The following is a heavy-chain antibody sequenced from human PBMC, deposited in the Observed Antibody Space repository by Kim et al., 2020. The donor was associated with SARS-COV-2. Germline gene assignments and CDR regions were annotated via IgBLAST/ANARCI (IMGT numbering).Heavy chain of an antibody. CDR1: GFTFDSYP. V-gene: IGHV3-23*01. Sequence: GGSLRLSCVGSGFTFDSYPISWVRQAPGKGLEWVSAITGSGDYTAYADSVMGRFTISRDNSRSTLYLQMNNLRADDTAIHYCAKVGWAEFWGQGTLVTVS. J-gene: IGHJ4*02. D-gene: IGHD1-26*01. CDR3: AKVGWAEF. CDR2: ITGSGDYT.